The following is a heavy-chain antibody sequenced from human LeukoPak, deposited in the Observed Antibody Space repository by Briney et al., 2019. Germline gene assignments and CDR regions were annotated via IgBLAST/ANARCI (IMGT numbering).Heavy chain of an antibody. CDR2: ISSSSSTI. D-gene: IGHD6-13*01. Sequence: PGGSLRLSCAASGFTFRSYTMNWVRQAPGKGLEWVSYISSSSSTIYYADSVKGRFTISRDNAKNSLYLQMNSLRAEDTAVYYCARDRDSSSWYYFDYWGQGTLVTVSS. V-gene: IGHV3-48*01. J-gene: IGHJ4*02. CDR1: GFTFRSYT. CDR3: ARDRDSSSWYYFDY.